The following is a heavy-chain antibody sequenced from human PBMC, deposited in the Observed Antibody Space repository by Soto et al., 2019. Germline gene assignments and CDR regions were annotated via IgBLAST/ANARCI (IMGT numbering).Heavy chain of an antibody. CDR3: AREAAAGTVYFDY. Sequence: GGSLRLSCAASGFTFSSYSMNWVRQAPGKGLEWVSSISSSSSYIYYADSVKGRFTISRDNAKNSLYLQMNSLRAEDTAVYYCAREAAAGTVYFDYWGQGTLVTVSS. J-gene: IGHJ4*02. CDR1: GFTFSSYS. D-gene: IGHD6-13*01. V-gene: IGHV3-21*01. CDR2: ISSSSSYI.